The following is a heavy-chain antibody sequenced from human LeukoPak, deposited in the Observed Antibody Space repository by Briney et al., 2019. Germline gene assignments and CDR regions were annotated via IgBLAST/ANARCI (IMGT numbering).Heavy chain of an antibody. J-gene: IGHJ4*02. D-gene: IGHD5-18*01. CDR2: ISSSGSTI. CDR3: ARVRGGYSYGRAPFDY. CDR1: GFTFSSYE. Sequence: QPGGSLRLSCAASGFTFSSYEMNWVRQAPGKGLEWVSYISSSGSTIYYADSVKGRFTISRDNAKNSLYLQMNSLRAEDTVVYYCARVRGGYSYGRAPFDYWGQGTLVTVSS. V-gene: IGHV3-48*03.